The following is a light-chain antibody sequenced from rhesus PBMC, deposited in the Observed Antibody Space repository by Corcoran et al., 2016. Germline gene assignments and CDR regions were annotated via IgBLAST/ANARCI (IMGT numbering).Light chain of an antibody. CDR1: QSLLYSSNNKNY. J-gene: IGKJ1*01. V-gene: IGKV4-1*01. CDR3: QQYYSTPWT. Sequence: DIVMTQSPDSLAVSLGERVTINCKSSQSLLYSSNNKNYLAWYQQKPGQAPKLLIYWESTREAGVPNRVSGRGSGTDFTPTSRGLQAEEVAGYYCQQYYSTPWTFGQGTKVEIK. CDR2: WES.